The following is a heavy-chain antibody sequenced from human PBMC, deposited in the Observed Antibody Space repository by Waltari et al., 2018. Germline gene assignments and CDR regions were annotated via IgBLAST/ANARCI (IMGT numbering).Heavy chain of an antibody. D-gene: IGHD4-17*01. CDR3: ARVGDDYGDYYFDY. J-gene: IGHJ4*02. V-gene: IGHV3-53*01. Sequence: EVQLVESGGGLIQPGGSLRLSCAASGSTVSSNYMSWVRQAPGKGLEWVSVIYSGGSTYYADSVKGRFTISRDNSKNTLYLQMNSLRAEDTAVYYCARVGDDYGDYYFDYWGQGTLVNVSS. CDR1: GSTVSSNY. CDR2: IYSGGST.